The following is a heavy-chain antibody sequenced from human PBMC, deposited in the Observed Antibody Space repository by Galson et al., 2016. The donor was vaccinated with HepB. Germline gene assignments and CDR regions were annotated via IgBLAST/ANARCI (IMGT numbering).Heavy chain of an antibody. J-gene: IGHJ6*02. CDR2: IYYSGTT. D-gene: IGHD3-16*01. CDR3: ARGFGGGGLGY. V-gene: IGHV4-39*07. Sequence: ETLSLTCIVSGGSISSSTYYWGWIRQPPGKGLDWIGSIYYSGTTYYNPSLTSRVTISVDKSKNQVSLKLSSVIAADTAVYYCARGFGGGGLGYWGQGTTVTVSS. CDR1: GGSISSSTYY.